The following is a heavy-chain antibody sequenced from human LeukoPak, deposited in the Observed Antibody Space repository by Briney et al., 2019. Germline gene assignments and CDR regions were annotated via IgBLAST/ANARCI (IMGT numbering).Heavy chain of an antibody. J-gene: IGHJ4*02. Sequence: GGSLRLSCAASGFTFSSYGMHWVRQAPGKGLEWVAVIWYDGSNKYYADSVKGRFTISRDNSKNTLYLQMNSLRAEGTAVYYCARGPPTLYDFWSGYYTRYFDYWGQGTLVTVSS. CDR3: ARGPPTLYDFWSGYYTRYFDY. D-gene: IGHD3-3*01. CDR1: GFTFSSYG. CDR2: IWYDGSNK. V-gene: IGHV3-33*01.